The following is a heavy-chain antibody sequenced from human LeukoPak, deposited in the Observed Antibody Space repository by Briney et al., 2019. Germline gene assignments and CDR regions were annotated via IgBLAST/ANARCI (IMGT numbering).Heavy chain of an antibody. V-gene: IGHV3-30*18. Sequence: GGSLRLSCAASGFIFSSYGMHWVRQAPGKGLEWVAVIPYDGSNQYYGDSAKGRITISRDNSKSTLYLQMNSLRAEDTAVYYCAKGRGGWYEPSFDYWGQGTLVTVSS. CDR1: GFIFSSYG. D-gene: IGHD6-19*01. J-gene: IGHJ4*02. CDR3: AKGRGGWYEPSFDY. CDR2: IPYDGSNQ.